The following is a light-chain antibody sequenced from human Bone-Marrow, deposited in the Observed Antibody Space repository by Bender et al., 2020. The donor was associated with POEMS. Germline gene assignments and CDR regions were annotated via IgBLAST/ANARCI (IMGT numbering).Light chain of an antibody. V-gene: IGLV3-1*01. CDR3: AAWDDSLNGRGV. Sequence: SYELTQPPSVSVSPGQTASITCSGDNLGDKYASWYRQKPGQSPVLVVYDDSDRPSGVPDRFSGSKSGTSASLAIGGLQSEDEADYYCAAWDDSLNGRGVFGPGTKVTVL. CDR1: NLGDKY. J-gene: IGLJ1*01. CDR2: DDS.